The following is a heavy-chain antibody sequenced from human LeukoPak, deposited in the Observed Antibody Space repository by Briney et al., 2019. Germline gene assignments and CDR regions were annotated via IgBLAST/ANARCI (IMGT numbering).Heavy chain of an antibody. CDR1: GFTFSSYG. D-gene: IGHD2-2*01. CDR2: IRYDGSNK. V-gene: IGHV3-30*02. Sequence: GGSLRLSCAASGFTFSSYGMHWVRQAPGKGLEWVAFIRYDGSNKYYADSVKGRFTISRDNSKNTLYLQMNSLRAEDTAVYYCANLGRDIVVVPADWGQGTLVTVSS. CDR3: ANLGRDIVVVPAD. J-gene: IGHJ4*02.